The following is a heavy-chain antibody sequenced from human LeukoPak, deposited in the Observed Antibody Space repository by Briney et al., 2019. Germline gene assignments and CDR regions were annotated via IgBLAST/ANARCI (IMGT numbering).Heavy chain of an antibody. J-gene: IGHJ4*02. Sequence: AGSLRLSCAASGFTFSSYAMSWVRQAPGRGLEWVSAISGSGGTTYYADSVKGRFTISRDNSKNTLYLQMNSLRAEDTAVYYCAKGRYDGSGYPYFDYWGQGTLVTVSS. D-gene: IGHD3-22*01. CDR1: GFTFSSYA. CDR3: AKGRYDGSGYPYFDY. V-gene: IGHV3-23*01. CDR2: ISGSGGTT.